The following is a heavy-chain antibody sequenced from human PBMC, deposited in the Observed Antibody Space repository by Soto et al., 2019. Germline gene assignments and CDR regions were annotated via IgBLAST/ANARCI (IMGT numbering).Heavy chain of an antibody. CDR1: VFTFTSYA. CDR3: ARVASSGWYVHYYFDY. D-gene: IGHD6-19*01. J-gene: IGHJ4*02. CDR2: INAGNGNT. Sequence: ASVKVSCKASVFTFTSYAMHWVRQAPGQRLEWMGWINAGNGNTKYSQKFQGRVTITRDTSASTAYMGLSSLRSEDTAVYYCARVASSGWYVHYYFDYWGQGTLVTVSS. V-gene: IGHV1-3*01.